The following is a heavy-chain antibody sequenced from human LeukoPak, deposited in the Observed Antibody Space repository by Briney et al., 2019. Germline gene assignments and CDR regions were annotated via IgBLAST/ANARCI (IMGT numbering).Heavy chain of an antibody. Sequence: SGTLSLTCAVSGGSISSSYWWTWVRQPPGKGLEWIGSIYYSGSTYYNPSLKSRVTISVDTSKNQFSLKLSSVTAADTAVYYCARDSSGYSSGWYSRPFDYWGQGTLVTVSS. V-gene: IGHV4-4*02. J-gene: IGHJ4*02. D-gene: IGHD6-19*01. CDR1: GGSISSSYW. CDR2: IYYSGST. CDR3: ARDSSGYSSGWYSRPFDY.